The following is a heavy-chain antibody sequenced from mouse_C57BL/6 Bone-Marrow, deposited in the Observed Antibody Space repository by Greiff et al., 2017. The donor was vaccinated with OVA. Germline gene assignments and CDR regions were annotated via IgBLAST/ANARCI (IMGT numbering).Heavy chain of an antibody. V-gene: IGHV1-61*01. Sequence: VQLQQPGAELVRPGSSVKLSCKASGYTFTSYWMDWVKQRPGQCLEWIGNIYPSDSETHYNQKFKDKATLTVDKSSSTAYMQLSSLTSEDSAVDYCARSRWLLRPYAMDYWGQGTSVTVSS. CDR2: IYPSDSET. J-gene: IGHJ4*01. CDR1: GYTFTSYW. CDR3: ARSRWLLRPYAMDY. D-gene: IGHD2-3*01.